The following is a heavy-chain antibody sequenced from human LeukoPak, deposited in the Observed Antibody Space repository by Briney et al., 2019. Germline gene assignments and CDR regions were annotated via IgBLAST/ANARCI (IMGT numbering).Heavy chain of an antibody. CDR3: ARGPGSSGGAFVGDY. CDR2: INSGGSGT. J-gene: IGHJ4*01. CDR1: GFSFSSYW. Sequence: GGSLRLSCAASGFSFSSYWMHWVRQTPGKGLVWVSRINSGGSGTSHADSVRGRFSISRDNGKSTLYLQMNSLKVEDTAVYYCARGPGSSGGAFVGDYWGHGTLVTVSS. V-gene: IGHV3-74*01. D-gene: IGHD3-22*01.